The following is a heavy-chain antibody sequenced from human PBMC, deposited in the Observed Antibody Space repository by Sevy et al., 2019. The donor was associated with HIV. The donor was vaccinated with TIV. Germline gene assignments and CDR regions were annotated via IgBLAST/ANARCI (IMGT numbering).Heavy chain of an antibody. J-gene: IGHJ3*02. CDR2: ISAYNCNT. CDR3: ASAGNLVVVQGVTLDAFDI. D-gene: IGHD3-10*01. V-gene: IGHV1-18*01. Sequence: ASVKVSCKASGYTFTNYGISWVRQAPGQGLAWMGWISAYNCNTNYAQKLQDRVTLTTDTSTGTANMELRSLRPDDTAVDNCASAGNLVVVQGVTLDAFDIWGQGTMVTVSS. CDR1: GYTFTNYG.